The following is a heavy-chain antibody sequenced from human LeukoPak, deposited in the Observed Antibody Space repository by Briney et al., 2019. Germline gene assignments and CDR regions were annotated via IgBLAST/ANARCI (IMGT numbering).Heavy chain of an antibody. CDR1: GGSISGSNW. CDR3: ARDRRAVRGVKNYYYYGMDV. D-gene: IGHD3-10*01. J-gene: IGHJ6*02. CDR2: IYHSGST. Sequence: SGTLSLTCAVSGGSISGSNWWSWVRQPPGKGLEWIGEIYHSGSTNYNPSLKSRVTTSVDKSKNQFSPKLSSVTAADTAVYYCARDRRAVRGVKNYYYYGMDVWGQGTTVTVSS. V-gene: IGHV4-4*02.